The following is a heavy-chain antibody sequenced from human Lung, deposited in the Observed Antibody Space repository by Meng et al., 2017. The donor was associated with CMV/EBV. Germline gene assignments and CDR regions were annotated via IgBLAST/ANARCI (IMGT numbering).Heavy chain of an antibody. CDR1: GGSISSYY. CDR2: IYYSGST. CDR3: AGGNWNYDY. V-gene: IGHV4-59*01. J-gene: IGHJ4*02. D-gene: IGHD1-7*01. Sequence: SXTLSLTCTVSGGSISSYYWSWIRQPPGKGLEWIGYIYYSGSTNYNPSLKSRVTISVDTSKNQFSLKLSSVTAADAAVYYCAGGNWNYDYWGQGTLVTVSS.